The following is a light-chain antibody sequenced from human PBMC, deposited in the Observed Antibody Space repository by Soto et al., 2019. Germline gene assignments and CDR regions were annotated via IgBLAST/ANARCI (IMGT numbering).Light chain of an antibody. CDR3: QQYDSSRIT. J-gene: IGKJ5*01. V-gene: IGKV3-20*01. CDR2: AAS. Sequence: EVVLTQSPATLSLSPGERATLSCRASQSVINNNLAWYQQKPGQAPRLLFFAASSRATGIPDRFSGSGSGTDFTLTISRLESGDVAVYYCQQYDSSRITFGQGTRLELK. CDR1: QSVINNN.